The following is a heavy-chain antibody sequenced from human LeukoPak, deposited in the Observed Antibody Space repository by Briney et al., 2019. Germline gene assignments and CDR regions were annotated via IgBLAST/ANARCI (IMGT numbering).Heavy chain of an antibody. D-gene: IGHD5-12*01. CDR2: IYHSGST. CDR1: GGSISSGGSS. V-gene: IGHV4-30-2*01. CDR3: ARGVYSGYDFGFDY. J-gene: IGHJ4*02. Sequence: SETLSLTCAVSGGSISSGGSSWSWIRQPPGKGLEWIGYIYHSGSTYYNPSLKSRVTISVDRSKNQFSLKLSSLTAADTAVYYCARGVYSGYDFGFDYWGQGTLVTVSS.